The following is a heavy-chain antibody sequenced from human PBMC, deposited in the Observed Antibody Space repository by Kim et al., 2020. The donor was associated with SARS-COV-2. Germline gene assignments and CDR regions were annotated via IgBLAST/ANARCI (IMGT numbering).Heavy chain of an antibody. CDR2: IYYSGST. J-gene: IGHJ4*01. CDR3: ARAFLGEWLLNGIFDY. Sequence: SETLSLTCTVSGGSISSSSYYWGWIRQPPGKGLEWIGSIYYSGSTYYNPSLKSRVTISVDTSKNQFSLKLSSLTAADTAVYYCARAFLGEWLLNGIFDY. CDR1: GGSISSSSYY. D-gene: IGHD3-3*01. V-gene: IGHV4-39*07.